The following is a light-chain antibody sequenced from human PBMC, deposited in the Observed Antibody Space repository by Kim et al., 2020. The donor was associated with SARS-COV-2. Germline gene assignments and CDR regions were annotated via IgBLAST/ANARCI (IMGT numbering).Light chain of an antibody. Sequence: QSALTQPRSVSGSPGQSVTISCTGTSSDVGGHNYVSWYQQHPGKAPKLIIYDVTKRPSGVPDRFSGSKSGNTASLTISGLQAEDEADYFCSSYADSYTLVFGGGTQLTVL. V-gene: IGLV2-11*01. CDR2: DVT. CDR3: SSYADSYTLV. J-gene: IGLJ3*02. CDR1: SSDVGGHNY.